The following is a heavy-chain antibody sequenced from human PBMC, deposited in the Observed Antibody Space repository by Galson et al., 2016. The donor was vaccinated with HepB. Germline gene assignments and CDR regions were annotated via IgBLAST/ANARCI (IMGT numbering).Heavy chain of an antibody. CDR1: GNSFTNHW. CDR3: AREIFGHYGVDV. CDR2: IHPGASDT. Sequence: QSGAEVKKPGESLKISCMGSGNSFTNHWIGWVRQMPGKGLEWMGIIHPGASDTRYNPSFQGQVTISADKSTNTAYLQWSSLKASDSAIYYCAREIFGHYGVDVWGQGTPVTVSS. V-gene: IGHV5-51*03. D-gene: IGHD3-3*01. J-gene: IGHJ6*02.